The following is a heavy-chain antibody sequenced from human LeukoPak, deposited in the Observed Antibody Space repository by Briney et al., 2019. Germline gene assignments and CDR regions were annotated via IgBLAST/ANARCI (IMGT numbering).Heavy chain of an antibody. Sequence: SVKVSCKASGGTFSSYAISWVRQAPGQGLEWMGGIIPIFGTANYAQKFQGRVTITAYESTSTAYMELSSLRSEDTAVYYCASSIAAAGLDYWGQGTLVTASS. CDR3: ASSIAAAGLDY. D-gene: IGHD6-13*01. J-gene: IGHJ4*02. V-gene: IGHV1-69*13. CDR1: GGTFSSYA. CDR2: IIPIFGTA.